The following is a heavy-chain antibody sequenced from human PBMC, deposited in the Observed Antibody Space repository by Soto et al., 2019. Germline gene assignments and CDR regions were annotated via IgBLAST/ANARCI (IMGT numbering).Heavy chain of an antibody. CDR3: ERHPYLGGLDV. V-gene: IGHV5-10-1*01. J-gene: IGHJ6*02. CDR2: FNPSDSYT. D-gene: IGHD3-3*01. Sequence: GSLKISCQGSGYSFANYWLRWVRQMPGKGLEWMGRFNPSDSYTDYNPSFQGHVTISADKSISTAYVQWSSLKASDTAMYFCERHPYLGGLDVWGQGTAVTVSS. CDR1: GYSFANYW.